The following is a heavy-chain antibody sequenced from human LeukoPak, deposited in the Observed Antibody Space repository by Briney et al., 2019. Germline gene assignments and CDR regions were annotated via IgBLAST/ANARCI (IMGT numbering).Heavy chain of an antibody. Sequence: SETLSLTCAVSGGPFSDYFWSWIRQSSGKGLEWIGDIYNSGTTNYNPTINSRVPISEDTSTHQFSLNLSSVPVAAPAAYYCARRYYYNLGSFPFDFWGQGTLVTVSS. J-gene: IGHJ4*02. CDR3: ARRYYYNLGSFPFDF. CDR1: GGPFSDYF. D-gene: IGHD3-10*01. CDR2: IYNSGTT. V-gene: IGHV4-34*01.